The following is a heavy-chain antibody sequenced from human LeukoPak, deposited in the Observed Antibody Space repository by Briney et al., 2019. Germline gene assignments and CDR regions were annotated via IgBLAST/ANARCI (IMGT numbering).Heavy chain of an antibody. CDR1: GGSISSYY. CDR3: ARRIPLDTAMAAYDY. V-gene: IGHV4-59*01. D-gene: IGHD5-18*01. Sequence: SETLSLTCTVSGGSISSYYWSWIRQPPGKGLEWIGYIYYSGSTNYNPSLKSRVTISVDTSKNQFSLKLSSVTAADTAVYYCARRIPLDTAMAAYDYWGQGTLVTVSS. CDR2: IYYSGST. J-gene: IGHJ4*02.